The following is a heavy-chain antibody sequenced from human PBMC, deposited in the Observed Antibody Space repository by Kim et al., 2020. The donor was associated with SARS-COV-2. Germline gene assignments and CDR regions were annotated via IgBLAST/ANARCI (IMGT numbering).Heavy chain of an antibody. Sequence: SETLSLTCVVSGGSFSGFYYTWIRLPPGKGLEWIGELNHRGRTDYSPSLKSRVTISADTSKKQFSLKLSSVTATDTAVYFCARGEFGEFESWGQGTLVTV. CDR2: LNHRGRT. V-gene: IGHV4-34*01. CDR3: ARGEFGEFES. D-gene: IGHD3-10*01. CDR1: GGSFSGFY. J-gene: IGHJ1*01.